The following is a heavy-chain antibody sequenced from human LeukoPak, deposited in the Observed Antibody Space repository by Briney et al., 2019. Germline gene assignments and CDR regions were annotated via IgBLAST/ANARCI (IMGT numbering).Heavy chain of an antibody. Sequence: PGGSLRLSCAASGFTFSSYSMNWVRQAPGKGLEWVSYISSSSSTIYYADSVKGRFTISRDNAKNSLYLQMNSLRAEDTAVYYCATHPGATDYWGQGTLVTVSS. CDR2: ISSSSSTI. D-gene: IGHD1-26*01. V-gene: IGHV3-48*04. CDR1: GFTFSSYS. J-gene: IGHJ4*02. CDR3: ATHPGATDY.